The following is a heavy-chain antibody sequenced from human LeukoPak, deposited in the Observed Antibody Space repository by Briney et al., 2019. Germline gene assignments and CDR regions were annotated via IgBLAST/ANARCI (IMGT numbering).Heavy chain of an antibody. V-gene: IGHV4-61*08. D-gene: IGHD2-15*01. CDR3: ASASGGTNDAFDI. CDR1: GGSISSGDYY. J-gene: IGHJ3*02. CDR2: IYYSGST. Sequence: SQTLSLTCTVSGGSISSGDYYWSWIRQPPGKGLEWIGYIYYSGSTNYNPSLKSRVTISVDTSKNQFSLKLSSVTAADTAVYYCASASGGTNDAFDIWGQGTMVTVSS.